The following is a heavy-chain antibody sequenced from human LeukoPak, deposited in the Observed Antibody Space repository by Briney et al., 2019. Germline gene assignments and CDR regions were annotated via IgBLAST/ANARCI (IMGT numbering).Heavy chain of an antibody. CDR3: ARAVPAAKNYYYYYYMDV. Sequence: QAGGSLRLSCAASGFTFSSYAMHWVRQAPGKGLEYVSAISSNGGSTYYANSVKGRFTISRDNFKNTLYLQMGSLRAEDMAVYYCARAVPAAKNYYYYYYMDVWGKGTTVTVSS. V-gene: IGHV3-64*01. CDR2: ISSNGGST. CDR1: GFTFSSYA. D-gene: IGHD2-2*01. J-gene: IGHJ6*03.